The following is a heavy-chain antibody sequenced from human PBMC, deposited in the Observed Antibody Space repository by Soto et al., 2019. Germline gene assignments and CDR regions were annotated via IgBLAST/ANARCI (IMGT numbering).Heavy chain of an antibody. CDR3: ARESVYYYDSSGPASDAFDI. D-gene: IGHD3-22*01. V-gene: IGHV1-46*01. Sequence: GASVKVSCKASGYTFTSYYMHWVRQAPGQGLEWMGIINPSGGSTSYAQKFQGRVTMTRDTSTSTVYMELSSLRSEGTAVYYCARESVYYYDSSGPASDAFDIWGQGTMVTVSS. J-gene: IGHJ3*02. CDR2: INPSGGST. CDR1: GYTFTSYY.